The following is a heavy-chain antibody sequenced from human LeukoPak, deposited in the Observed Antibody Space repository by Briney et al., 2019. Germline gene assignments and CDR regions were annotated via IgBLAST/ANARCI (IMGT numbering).Heavy chain of an antibody. CDR2: IYGGGST. J-gene: IGHJ3*02. CDR3: ARARYGDYPPRGAFDI. CDR1: GFTVSSNY. Sequence: GGSLRLSCAASGFTVSSNYMSWVRQAPGKGLEWVSVIYGGGSTYYADSVKGRFTISRDNSKNTLYLQMNSLRAEDTAVYYCARARYGDYPPRGAFDIWGQGTMVTVSS. V-gene: IGHV3-66*01. D-gene: IGHD4-17*01.